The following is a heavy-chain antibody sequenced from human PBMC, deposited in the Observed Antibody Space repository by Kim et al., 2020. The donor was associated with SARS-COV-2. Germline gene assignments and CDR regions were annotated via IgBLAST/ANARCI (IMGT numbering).Heavy chain of an antibody. V-gene: IGHV3-13*01. J-gene: IGHJ4*02. CDR3: ARGRSSSRIDY. D-gene: IGHD6-13*01. CDR2: T. Sequence: TYYPGSVKGRCTISRENAKNSLYLQMNSLRAGDTDVYYCARGRSSSRIDYWGQGTLVTVSS.